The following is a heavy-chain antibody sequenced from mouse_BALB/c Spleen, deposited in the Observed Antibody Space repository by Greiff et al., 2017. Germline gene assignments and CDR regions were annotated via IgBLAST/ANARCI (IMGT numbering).Heavy chain of an antibody. CDR3: ASPHYYGSSYGFAY. CDR2: ISSGGGST. D-gene: IGHD1-1*01. CDR1: GFAFSSYD. J-gene: IGHJ3*01. Sequence: EVQLVESGGGLVKPGGSLKLSCAASGFAFSSYDMSWVRQTPEKRLEWVAYISSGGGSTYYPDTVKGRFTISRDNAKNTLYLQMSSLKSEDTAMYYCASPHYYGSSYGFAYWGQGTLVTVSA. V-gene: IGHV5-12-1*01.